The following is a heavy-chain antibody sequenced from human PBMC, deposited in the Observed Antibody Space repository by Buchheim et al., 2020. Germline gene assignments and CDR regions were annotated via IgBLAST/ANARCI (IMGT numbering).Heavy chain of an antibody. Sequence: QVQLVESGGGVVQPGRSLRLSCAASGFTFSSYGMHWVRQAPGKGLEWVAVISYDGSNKYYADSVKGRFTISRDNSKNTLYLQMNSLRAEDTAVYYCAKGDGYLSLRGAFDIWGQGT. CDR1: GFTFSSYG. CDR2: ISYDGSNK. V-gene: IGHV3-30*18. CDR3: AKGDGYLSLRGAFDI. D-gene: IGHD6-13*01. J-gene: IGHJ3*02.